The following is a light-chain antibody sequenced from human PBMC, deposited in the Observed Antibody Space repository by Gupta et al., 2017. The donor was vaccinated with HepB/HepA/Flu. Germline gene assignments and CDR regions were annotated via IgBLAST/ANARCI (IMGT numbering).Light chain of an antibody. CDR1: QSISSY. CDR3: QQSYSTPC. Sequence: DIQMTQSPSSLSASVGDRVTITCRASQSISSYLNWYQQKPGKVPKLLIYAASSLQSGVPSRFSGSGSGTDCTLTISSLQPEDFATYYCQQSYSTPCFGGGTKVEIK. V-gene: IGKV1-39*01. CDR2: AAS. J-gene: IGKJ4*01.